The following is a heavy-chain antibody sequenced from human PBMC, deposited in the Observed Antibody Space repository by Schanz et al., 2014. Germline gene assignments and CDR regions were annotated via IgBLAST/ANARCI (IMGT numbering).Heavy chain of an antibody. D-gene: IGHD2-2*01. Sequence: EVQLLESGGRLVQPGGSLRLSCTVSGFTVNNYAMNWVRQAPGRGLEWVSGITRQGTTYYGDFVRGRFSISRDNSNNTVFLQVNSLRADDTAVYYCARDTAQSCIVPSCFEYFQHWGQGALVTVSS. CDR2: ITRQGTT. CDR3: ARDTAQSCIVPSCFEYFQH. CDR1: GFTVNNYA. V-gene: IGHV3-23*01. J-gene: IGHJ1*01.